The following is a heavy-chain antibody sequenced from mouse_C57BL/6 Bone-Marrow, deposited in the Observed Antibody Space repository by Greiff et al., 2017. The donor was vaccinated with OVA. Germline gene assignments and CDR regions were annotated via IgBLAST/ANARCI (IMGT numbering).Heavy chain of an antibody. CDR1: GYTFTSYG. CDR2: IYPRRGNT. D-gene: IGHD2-3*01. J-gene: IGHJ2*01. V-gene: IGHV1-81*01. CDR3: ARWLLPYYFDY. Sequence: QVQLQQSGAELARPGASVKLSCKASGYTFTSYGISWVKQRTGQGLEWIGEIYPRRGNTYYNEKFKGKATLTADKSSSTAYMELRSLTSEDSAVYFCARWLLPYYFDYWGQGTTLTVSS.